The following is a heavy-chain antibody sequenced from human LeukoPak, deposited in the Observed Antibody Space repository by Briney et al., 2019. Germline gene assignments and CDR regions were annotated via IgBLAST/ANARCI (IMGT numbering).Heavy chain of an antibody. J-gene: IGHJ4*02. CDR1: GGSISSSSYY. Sequence: SETLSLTCTVSGGSISSSSYYWGWIRQPPGKGLEWIGSIYYSGSTYYNPSLKSRVTISVDTSKNQFSLKLSSVTAADTAVYYCARPYCSGGSCYSGFDYWGQGTLVTVSS. V-gene: IGHV4-39*07. CDR2: IYYSGST. D-gene: IGHD2-15*01. CDR3: ARPYCSGGSCYSGFDY.